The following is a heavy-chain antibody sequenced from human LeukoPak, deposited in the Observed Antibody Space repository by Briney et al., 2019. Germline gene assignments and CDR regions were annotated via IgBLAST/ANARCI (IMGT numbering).Heavy chain of an antibody. CDR3: AREGDYGDYDDY. CDR2: IYYSGST. Sequence: SSETLSLTCTVSGGSISSYYWSWIRQPPGKGLEWIGYIYYSGSTYYNPSLKSRVTISVDTSKNQFSLKLSSVTAADTAVYYCAREGDYGDYDDYWGQGTLVTVSS. D-gene: IGHD4-17*01. V-gene: IGHV4-59*12. J-gene: IGHJ4*02. CDR1: GGSISSYY.